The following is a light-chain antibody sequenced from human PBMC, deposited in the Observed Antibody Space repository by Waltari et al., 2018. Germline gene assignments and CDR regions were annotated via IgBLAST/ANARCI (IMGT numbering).Light chain of an antibody. Sequence: DIQMTQSPSTLSASVGDRVTITCRASQSISTWVAWYQQKPGKAPKLLIYKASSLESGVPSRFSGSGSETEFTLTISSLQPDDFAIYYCQQYNSYWTFGQGTKVEIK. J-gene: IGKJ1*01. CDR1: QSISTW. CDR3: QQYNSYWT. V-gene: IGKV1-5*03. CDR2: KAS.